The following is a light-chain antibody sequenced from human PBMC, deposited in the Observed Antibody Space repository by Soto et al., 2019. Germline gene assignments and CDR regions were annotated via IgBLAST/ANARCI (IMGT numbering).Light chain of an antibody. J-gene: IGLJ1*01. CDR2: VNSDGSH. Sequence: QSVLTQSPCASASLGASVKLTCTLSSGHSSYAIAWHQQQPEKGPRYLMKVNSDGSHSKGDGIPDRFSGSSSGAERYLTISSLQSEDEADYYCQTWGTGIQVFGTGTKLTVL. CDR3: QTWGTGIQV. CDR1: SGHSSYA. V-gene: IGLV4-69*01.